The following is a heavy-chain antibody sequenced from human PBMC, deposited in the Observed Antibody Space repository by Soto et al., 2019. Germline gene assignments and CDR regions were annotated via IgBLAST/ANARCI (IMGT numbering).Heavy chain of an antibody. V-gene: IGHV3-74*01. Sequence: EVQLVESGGGLVQPGGSLRLSCATSGFTFSSFWIHWVRQAPGKGLVWVSRINSDGSSVNYADSVKGRFTISRDNAKNTLYLQMNSLRAEDTAVYYCATSLGDCSSPSCYEYFQLWGQGTLVTVSS. CDR2: INSDGSSV. CDR3: ATSLGDCSSPSCYEYFQL. J-gene: IGHJ1*01. CDR1: GFTFSSFW. D-gene: IGHD2-2*01.